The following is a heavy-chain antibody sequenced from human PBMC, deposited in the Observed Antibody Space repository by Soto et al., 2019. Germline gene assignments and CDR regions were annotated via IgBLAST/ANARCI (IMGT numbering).Heavy chain of an antibody. J-gene: IGHJ5*01. CDR3: AREASRCIGIWCDRPLDP. D-gene: IGHD2-15*01. V-gene: IGHV3-72*01. CDR1: GFSFSDHY. Sequence: EMQLVESGGGLVQPGGSLRLSCAASGFSFSDHYMDWVRQAPGRGLEWVGRVRTKANSYTTEYGASVKGRFTISRDDSKISLCLEMNSLKTDDTAVYYCAREASRCIGIWCDRPLDPWGQGTLVTVSS. CDR2: VRTKANSYTT.